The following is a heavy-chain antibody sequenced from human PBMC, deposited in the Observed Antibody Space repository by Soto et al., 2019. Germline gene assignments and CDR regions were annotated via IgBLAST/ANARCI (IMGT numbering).Heavy chain of an antibody. CDR3: ARVFCGGNCYPNY. CDR1: GGSISSGGYY. V-gene: IGHV4-31*03. Sequence: SETLSLTCTVSGGSISSGGYYWSWIRQHPGKGLEWIGYIYYSGSTYYNPSLKSRVTISLDTSKNQFSLKLSSVTAADTAVYYCARVFCGGNCYPNYWGQGTLVTVS. CDR2: IYYSGST. D-gene: IGHD2-21*02. J-gene: IGHJ4*02.